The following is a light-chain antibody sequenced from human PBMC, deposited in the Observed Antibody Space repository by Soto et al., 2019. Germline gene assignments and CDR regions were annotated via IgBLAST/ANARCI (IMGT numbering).Light chain of an antibody. CDR2: IAS. V-gene: IGKV1-9*01. Sequence: IQLTQSPSSLSASIGDRVTITCRARQGISNSLAWYQQKPGKAPKLLSYIASTLQSGVPPRFSGSGYGTDFTLTISSLQPEDFATYCCQQLDSYPLTFGQGTRLEIK. CDR3: QQLDSYPLT. CDR1: QGISNS. J-gene: IGKJ5*01.